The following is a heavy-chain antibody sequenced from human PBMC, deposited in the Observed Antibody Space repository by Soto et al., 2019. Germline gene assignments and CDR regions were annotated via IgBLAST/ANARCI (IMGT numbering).Heavy chain of an antibody. V-gene: IGHV3-11*01. Sequence: GGSLRLSCAASGFTFSDYYMSWIRQAPGKGLEWVSYISSSGSTIYYADSVKGRFTISRDNAKNSLYLQMNSLRAEDTAVYYCAREVGCSSTSCYDPYWGQGTLVTVSS. CDR2: ISSSGSTI. J-gene: IGHJ4*02. CDR3: AREVGCSSTSCYDPY. D-gene: IGHD2-2*01. CDR1: GFTFSDYY.